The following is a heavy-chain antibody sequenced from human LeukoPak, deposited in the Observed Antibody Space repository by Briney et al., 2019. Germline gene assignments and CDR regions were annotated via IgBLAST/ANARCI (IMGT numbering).Heavy chain of an antibody. CDR2: IYYSGST. D-gene: IGHD7-27*01. CDR1: GGSISSYY. Sequence: PSETLSLTCTVSGGSISSYYCRWIRQTPGKGLEWIGYIYYSGSTNYNPSLKSLVTISVETSKNQFSLKLSSVTAADTAVYYCARDRGTGGPFDYWGQGTLVTVSS. J-gene: IGHJ4*02. V-gene: IGHV4-59*01. CDR3: ARDRGTGGPFDY.